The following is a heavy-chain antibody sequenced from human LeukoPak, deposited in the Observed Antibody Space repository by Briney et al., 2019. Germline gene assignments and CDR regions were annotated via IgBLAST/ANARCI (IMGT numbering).Heavy chain of an antibody. Sequence: GGSLRLSCAASGFNASSSYMSWVRQAPGKGLEWVSIIYSGGATYYADSVKGRFTISRDKSKDTLYLQMNSLRAEDTAVYYCASPISGQSFDIWGQGTMVTVSS. CDR3: ASPISGQSFDI. CDR2: IYSGGAT. J-gene: IGHJ3*02. D-gene: IGHD5-12*01. CDR1: GFNASSSY. V-gene: IGHV3-53*01.